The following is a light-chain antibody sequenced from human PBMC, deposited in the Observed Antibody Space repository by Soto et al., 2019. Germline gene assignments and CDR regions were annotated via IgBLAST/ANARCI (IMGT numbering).Light chain of an antibody. CDR1: QSISNN. J-gene: IGKJ1*01. V-gene: IGKV3-15*01. CDR2: SAS. CDR3: QQYSSWPTT. Sequence: DIVMTQSPDTLSVSPGERATLSCRASQSISNNLAWYQQKPGQAPRLLIYSASTRATDFPARFSGGGSGTDFTLTISGLQSEDFAVYYCQQYSSWPTTFGQGTKV.